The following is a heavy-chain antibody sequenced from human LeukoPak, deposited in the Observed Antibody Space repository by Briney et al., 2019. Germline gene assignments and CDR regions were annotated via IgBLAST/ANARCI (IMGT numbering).Heavy chain of an antibody. CDR1: EFTFSSYG. CDR3: ASDIVVVPAAIHRDY. D-gene: IGHD2-2*02. CDR2: IRYDGSNK. V-gene: IGHV3-30*02. J-gene: IGHJ4*02. Sequence: GGSLRLSCAASEFTFSSYGMHWVRQAPGKGLEWVAFIRYDGSNKYYADSVKGRFTISRDNSKNTLYLQMNSLRAEDTAVYYCASDIVVVPAAIHRDYWGQGTLVTVSS.